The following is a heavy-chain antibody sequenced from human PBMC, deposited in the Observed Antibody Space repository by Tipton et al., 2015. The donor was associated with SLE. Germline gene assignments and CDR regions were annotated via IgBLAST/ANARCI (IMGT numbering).Heavy chain of an antibody. Sequence: GLVKPSETLSLTCSISGYSIRSGYYWGWIRLAPGKGLEWIGSVYQGGSVLYNPSLKSRAAIFEDSSKNQFSLRLTSVTAADTALYFCAVGFCGRTNGQRDYYQHWGQGTRVSVSS. CDR2: VYQGGSV. D-gene: IGHD3-16*01. CDR1: GYSIRSGYY. J-gene: IGHJ1*01. V-gene: IGHV4-38-2*02. CDR3: AVGFCGRTNGQRDYYQH.